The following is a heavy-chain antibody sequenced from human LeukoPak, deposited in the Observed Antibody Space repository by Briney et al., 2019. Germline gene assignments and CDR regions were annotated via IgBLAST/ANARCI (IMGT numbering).Heavy chain of an antibody. Sequence: SETLSLTCTVSGGSISSGGYYWSWIRQHPGKGLEWIGYIYYSGSTYYNPSLKSRVTISVDTSKNQFSLKLSSVTAADTAVYYCARVSYYYDSSGYRHDAFDIWGQGTMVTVSS. J-gene: IGHJ3*02. CDR3: ARVSYYYDSSGYRHDAFDI. CDR2: IYYSGST. CDR1: GGSISSGGYY. D-gene: IGHD3-22*01. V-gene: IGHV4-31*03.